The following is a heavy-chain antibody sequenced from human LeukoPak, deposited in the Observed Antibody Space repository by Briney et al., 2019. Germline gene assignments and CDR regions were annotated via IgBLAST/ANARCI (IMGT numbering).Heavy chain of an antibody. Sequence: GGSLRLSCAASGFTFSSYGMHWARQAPGKGLEWVAVISYDGSNKYYADSVKGRFTISRDNSKNTLYLQMNSLRAEDTAVYYCAKELLYYYDSSGYCDAFDIWGQGTMVTVSS. CDR3: AKELLYYYDSSGYCDAFDI. D-gene: IGHD3-22*01. CDR2: ISYDGSNK. V-gene: IGHV3-30*18. CDR1: GFTFSSYG. J-gene: IGHJ3*02.